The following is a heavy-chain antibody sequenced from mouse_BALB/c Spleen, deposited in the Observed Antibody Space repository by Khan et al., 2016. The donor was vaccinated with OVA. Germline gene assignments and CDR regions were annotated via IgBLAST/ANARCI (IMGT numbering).Heavy chain of an antibody. V-gene: IGHV9-3-1*01. Sequence: QIQLVQSGPELKKPGETVKISCKASGYIFTNYGMTWVKQAPGKGLKWMGWINTYTGEPTYADDFKGRFAFSLETSANTAYLQINNLKNEDTATXFCASTLYGSGYDYAMDYWGQGTSVTVSS. D-gene: IGHD1-1*01. CDR1: GYIFTNYG. J-gene: IGHJ4*01. CDR3: ASTLYGSGYDYAMDY. CDR2: INTYTGEP.